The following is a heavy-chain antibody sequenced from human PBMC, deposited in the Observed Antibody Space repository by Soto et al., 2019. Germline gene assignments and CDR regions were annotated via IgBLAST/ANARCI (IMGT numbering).Heavy chain of an antibody. CDR1: GGSISSSSYY. J-gene: IGHJ6*03. Sequence: SETLSLTCTVSGGSISSSSYYWGWIRQPPGKGLEWIGSIYYSGSTYYNPSLKSRVTISVDTSKNQFSLKLSSVTAADTAVYYCARLAGGVGYDFWSGIINADGTNYYYYYMDVWGKGTTVTVSS. V-gene: IGHV4-39*01. CDR3: ARLAGGVGYDFWSGIINADGTNYYYYYMDV. CDR2: IYYSGST. D-gene: IGHD3-3*01.